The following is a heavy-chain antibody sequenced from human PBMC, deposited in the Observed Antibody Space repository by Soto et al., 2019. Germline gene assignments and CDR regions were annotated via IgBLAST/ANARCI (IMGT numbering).Heavy chain of an antibody. Sequence: QVQLVQSGAEVKKPGSSVKVSCMASGGTFSSYAIGWVRQAPGQGLEWMGGIIPIFGTANYAQKFQGRVTITADESTSTAYMELSSLRSEDTAVYYCAMCPPGIAVAGRFDYWGQGTLVTVSS. CDR2: IIPIFGTA. V-gene: IGHV1-69*12. CDR3: AMCPPGIAVAGRFDY. CDR1: GGTFSSYA. J-gene: IGHJ4*02. D-gene: IGHD6-19*01.